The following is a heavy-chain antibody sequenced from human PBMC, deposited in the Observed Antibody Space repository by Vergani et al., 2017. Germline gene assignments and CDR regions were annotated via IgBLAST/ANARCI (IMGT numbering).Heavy chain of an antibody. V-gene: IGHV3-7*01. CDR3: ARRIEQWLVMGSYYMDV. D-gene: IGHD6-19*01. CDR1: GFTFSSYW. CDR2: IKQDGSEK. J-gene: IGHJ6*03. Sequence: EVQLVESGGGLVQPGGSLRLSCAASGFTFSSYWMSWVRQAPGQGLEWVANIKQDGSEKYYVDSVKGRLTISRDNAKNSLYLQMNSLRAEDTAVYYFARRIEQWLVMGSYYMDVWGKGTTVTVSS.